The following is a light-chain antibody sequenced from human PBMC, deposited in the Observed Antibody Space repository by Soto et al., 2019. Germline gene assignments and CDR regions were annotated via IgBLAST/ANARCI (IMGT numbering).Light chain of an antibody. J-gene: IGKJ1*01. CDR2: GTS. CDR3: QEYGSSRT. Sequence: ESLLTQSPGTLSLSPGERATLSCRASPSVSSSDLAWYQQRPGQAPRVLGYGTSNRATGIPDRFSGSGSGTDFTLTISRLEPEDFSLYYCQEYGSSRTFGQGTKVEIK. CDR1: PSVSSSD. V-gene: IGKV3-20*01.